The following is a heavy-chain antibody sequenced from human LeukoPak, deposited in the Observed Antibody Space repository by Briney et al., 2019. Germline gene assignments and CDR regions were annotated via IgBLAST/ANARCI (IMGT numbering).Heavy chain of an antibody. CDR3: ARGYGYYYGSGSYYSDY. CDR1: GYTFTSYG. CDR2: MNPNSGNT. J-gene: IGHJ4*02. V-gene: IGHV1-8*02. D-gene: IGHD3-10*01. Sequence: GASVKVSCKASGYTFTSYGISWVRQAPGQGLEWMGWMNPNSGNTGYAQKFQGRVTMTRNTSISTAYMELSSLRSEDTAVYYCARGYGYYYGSGSYYSDYWGQGTLVTVSS.